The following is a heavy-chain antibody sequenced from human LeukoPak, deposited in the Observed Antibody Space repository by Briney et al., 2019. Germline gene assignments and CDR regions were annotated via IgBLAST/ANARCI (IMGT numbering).Heavy chain of an antibody. J-gene: IGHJ4*02. CDR1: GFTSSIYG. Sequence: GGSLRLSCAASGFTSSIYGMHWVRQAPGKGLEWVAVIWYDGSNKYYADSVKGRFTISRDNSKNTLYLQMNSLRAEDTAVYYCAIALTVVAIRAGFDYWGQGTLVTVSS. V-gene: IGHV3-33*01. CDR3: AIALTVVAIRAGFDY. CDR2: IWYDGSNK. D-gene: IGHD3-22*01.